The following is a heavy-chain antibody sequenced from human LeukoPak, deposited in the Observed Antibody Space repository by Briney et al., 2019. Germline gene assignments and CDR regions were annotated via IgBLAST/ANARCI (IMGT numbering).Heavy chain of an antibody. J-gene: IGHJ4*02. CDR2: IWSDGSNK. CDR3: VRASGSFDY. Sequence: GGSLRLSCAASGFTFSDYGIHWVRQAPGKGLEWVAVIWSDGSNKYYADSVKGRFTISRDNSKKTLCLQMNSLRVEDTAVYYCVRASGSFDYWGQGTLVTVSS. CDR1: GFTFSDYG. D-gene: IGHD3-10*01. V-gene: IGHV3-33*01.